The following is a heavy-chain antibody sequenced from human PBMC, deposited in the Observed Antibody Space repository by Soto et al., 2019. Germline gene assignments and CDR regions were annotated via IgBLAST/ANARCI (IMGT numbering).Heavy chain of an antibody. Sequence: GGSLRLSCAASGFTFSSYAMSWVRQAPGKGLEWVAVISYDGSNKYYADSVKGRFTISRDNSKNTLYLQMNSLRDKDTAVYYCAKGGPYHYYDSSGHDYWGQGT. CDR1: GFTFSSYA. V-gene: IGHV3-30*18. CDR3: AKGGPYHYYDSSGHDY. CDR2: ISYDGSNK. D-gene: IGHD3-22*01. J-gene: IGHJ4*02.